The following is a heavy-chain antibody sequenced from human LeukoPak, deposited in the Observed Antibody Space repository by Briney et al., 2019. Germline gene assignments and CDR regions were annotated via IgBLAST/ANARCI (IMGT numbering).Heavy chain of an antibody. J-gene: IGHJ4*02. D-gene: IGHD2-8*01. CDR1: GFTFSSYA. V-gene: IGHV3-23*01. CDR3: TRLGYCSPGVCYFDY. CDR2: ISGRGDTT. Sequence: GGSLRLSCAASGFTFSSYAMTWVRQAPGKGLEWVSGISGRGDTTYYAGSVRGRFTISRDNSKNTLYLQMNSLRAEDTAMYYCTRLGYCSPGVCYFDYWGQGTLVTVSS.